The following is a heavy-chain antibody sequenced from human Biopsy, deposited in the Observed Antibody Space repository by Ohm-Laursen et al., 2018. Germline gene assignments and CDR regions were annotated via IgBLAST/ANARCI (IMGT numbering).Heavy chain of an antibody. CDR3: ARGMRSSGWPYFDS. CDR2: IYDRGST. V-gene: IGHV4-59*01. J-gene: IGHJ4*02. D-gene: IGHD6-19*01. Sequence: SQTLSLTCSVSGDSIARYYWTWIPQPPGQGLEYIGYIYDRGSTANYNPSLECRVTMSVDMPKNQFSLKLSSVTAADTAIYYCARGMRSSGWPYFDSWGQGTLVTVSS. CDR1: GDSIARYY.